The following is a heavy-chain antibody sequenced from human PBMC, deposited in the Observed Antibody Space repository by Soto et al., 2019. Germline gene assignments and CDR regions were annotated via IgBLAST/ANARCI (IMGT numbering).Heavy chain of an antibody. Sequence: PSETLSLTCNVSGDSITGYYLSWIRQTPGKGLEWLGNIFYIGNTNYNPSLKSRVSISVTSKNQFSLRLTSVTTADTAIYYCARQTVVTTEGPGPLDFWGQGALVTV. D-gene: IGHD3-22*01. CDR2: IFYIGNT. J-gene: IGHJ4*02. CDR1: GDSITGYY. CDR3: ARQTVVTTEGPGPLDF. V-gene: IGHV4-59*01.